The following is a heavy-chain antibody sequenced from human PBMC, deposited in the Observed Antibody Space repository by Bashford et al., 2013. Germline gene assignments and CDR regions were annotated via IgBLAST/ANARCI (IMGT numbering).Heavy chain of an antibody. Sequence: SSETLSLTCVVSGGSISGSSSYWSWIRQHPGKGLEWIGYIYYSGSTYYNPSLKSRVTISVDTSKNQFSLKLSSVTAADTAVYYCARSVEWLAPFDYWGQGTLVTVSS. J-gene: IGHJ4*02. CDR1: GGSISGSSSY. CDR2: IYYSGST. CDR3: ARSVEWLAPFDY. V-gene: IGHV4-31*11. D-gene: IGHD6-19*01.